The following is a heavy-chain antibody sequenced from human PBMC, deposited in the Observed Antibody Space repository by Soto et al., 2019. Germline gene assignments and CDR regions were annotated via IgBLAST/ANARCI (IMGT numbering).Heavy chain of an antibody. CDR1: GFTFGPFW. D-gene: IGHD6-13*01. CDR3: TRDRGYTDSFDL. J-gene: IGHJ3*01. Sequence: PGGSLRLSCAASGFTFGPFWMHWVRQAPGKGLVWLSHINSDGSTIVYADSVKGRFTISRDNAKNKLYLQMNSLRVEDTAVYYCTRDRGYTDSFDLWGQGTMVTVS. CDR2: INSDGSTI. V-gene: IGHV3-74*01.